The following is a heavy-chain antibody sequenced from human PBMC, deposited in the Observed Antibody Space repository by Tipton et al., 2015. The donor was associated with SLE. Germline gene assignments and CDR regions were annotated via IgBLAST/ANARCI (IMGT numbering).Heavy chain of an antibody. J-gene: IGHJ4*02. CDR3: ARGGCSGGSCLDY. CDR2: IYYSGST. CDR1: GGSISSSSYY. Sequence: LRLSCTVSGGSISSSSYYWGWIRQPPGKGLEWIGSIYYSGSTYYNPSLKSRVTISVDTSKNQFSLKLSSVTAADTAVYYCARGGCSGGSCLDYWGQGTLVTVSS. D-gene: IGHD2-15*01. V-gene: IGHV4-39*07.